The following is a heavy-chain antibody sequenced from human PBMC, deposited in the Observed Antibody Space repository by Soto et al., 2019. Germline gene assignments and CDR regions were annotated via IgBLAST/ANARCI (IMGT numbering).Heavy chain of an antibody. Sequence: WTRLRQHSGKGLEWIGHIYSDGRTYYSPSLKSRLTISLDMSKNQFSLRLTSVTVADTAVYYCASGYKYPSDYWGQGTLVAVSS. CDR2: IYSDGRT. CDR3: ASGYKYPSDY. J-gene: IGHJ4*02. V-gene: IGHV4-31*02. D-gene: IGHD6-25*01.